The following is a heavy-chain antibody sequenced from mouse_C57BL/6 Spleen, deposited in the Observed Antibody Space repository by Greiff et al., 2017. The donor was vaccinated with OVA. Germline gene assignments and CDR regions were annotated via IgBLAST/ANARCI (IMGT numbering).Heavy chain of an antibody. D-gene: IGHD2-4*01. V-gene: IGHV1-22*01. CDR3: ARKGGLGNYFDY. CDR2: INPNNGGT. J-gene: IGHJ2*01. Sequence: EVQLQQSGPELVKPGASVKMSCKASGYTFTDYNMHWVKQSHGKSLEWIGYINPNNGGTSYNQKFKGKATLTVNKSSSTAYMELRSLTSEDSAVYYCARKGGLGNYFDYWGQGTTLTVSS. CDR1: GYTFTDYN.